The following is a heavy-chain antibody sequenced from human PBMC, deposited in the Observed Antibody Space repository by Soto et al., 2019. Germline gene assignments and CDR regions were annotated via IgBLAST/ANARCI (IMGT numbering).Heavy chain of an antibody. CDR1: GFTFISDG. Sequence: PSWCLRLSCAEGGFTFISDGMHVVRQAPGKGLEWVAVIWYDGSNKYYADSVKGRFTISRDNAKNSLYLQMNSLRAEDTAVYYCAYSSTPFDYWGQGTLVTVSS. V-gene: IGHV3-33*01. CDR3: AYSSTPFDY. CDR2: IWYDGSNK. D-gene: IGHD6-13*01. J-gene: IGHJ4*02.